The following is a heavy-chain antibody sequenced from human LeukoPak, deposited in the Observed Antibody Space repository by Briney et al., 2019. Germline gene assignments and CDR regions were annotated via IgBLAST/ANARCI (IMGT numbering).Heavy chain of an antibody. CDR1: GGSISGYY. Sequence: PSETLSLTCAVYGGSISGYYWSWIRQPPGKGLEWIGEFNHSGNTNYNPSLKSRVTISVDTSKNQFSLKLSSVTAADTAVYYCARVLNLWDYVWGSPLYGMDVWGQGTTVTVSS. CDR3: ARVLNLWDYVWGSPLYGMDV. J-gene: IGHJ6*01. D-gene: IGHD3-16*01. CDR2: FNHSGNT. V-gene: IGHV4-34*01.